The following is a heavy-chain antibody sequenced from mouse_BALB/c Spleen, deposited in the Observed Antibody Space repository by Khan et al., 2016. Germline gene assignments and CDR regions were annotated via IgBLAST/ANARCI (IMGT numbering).Heavy chain of an antibody. J-gene: IGHJ4*01. CDR3: ARGYGNYGYYAMDY. V-gene: IGHV3-2*02. D-gene: IGHD2-10*02. CDR1: GYSITSDYA. CDR2: ISYSGSN. Sequence: EVQLQESGPGLVKPSQSLSLTCTVTGYSITSDYAWNWIRQFPGNKLEWMGYISYSGSNSYNPSLKSRISITRDTSKNQFFLQLNSVTTEDTATYYCARGYGNYGYYAMDYWGQGTSVTVSS.